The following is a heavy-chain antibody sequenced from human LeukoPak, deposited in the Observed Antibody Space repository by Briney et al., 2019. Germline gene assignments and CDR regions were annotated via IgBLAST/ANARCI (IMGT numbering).Heavy chain of an antibody. J-gene: IGHJ4*02. CDR2: ISPSGDST. CDR1: VFTFSSYY. D-gene: IGHD2-8*01. V-gene: IGHV3-64*01. Sequence: GGSPRLSCAASVFTFSSYYMHWVRQAPGKGLEYVSAISPSGDSTYYTSSVKGRFTISRDNSKNTLYLQVNSLRDEDTAVYYCAKGVYYTSDDFDYWGQGTLVTVSS. CDR3: AKGVYYTSDDFDY.